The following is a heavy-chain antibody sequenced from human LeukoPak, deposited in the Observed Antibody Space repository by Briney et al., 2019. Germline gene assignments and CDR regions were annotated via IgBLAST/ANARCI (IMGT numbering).Heavy chain of an antibody. CDR1: GDSTSGYC. CDR2: ISYSGST. CDR3: ARDLLGAFDI. J-gene: IGHJ3*02. Sequence: PSETLSLTCTVSGDSTSGYCWSWIRQPPGRGLEWIGYISYSGSTNYNPSLKSRVTISTDTSKNQFSLKLSSVTAADTAVYYCARDLLGAFDIWGQGTMVTVSS. D-gene: IGHD1-26*01. V-gene: IGHV4-59*01.